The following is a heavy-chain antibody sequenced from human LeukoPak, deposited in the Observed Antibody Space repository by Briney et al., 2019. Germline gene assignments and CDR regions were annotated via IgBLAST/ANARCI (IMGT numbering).Heavy chain of an antibody. CDR2: IRYDGSNK. V-gene: IGHV3-30*02. D-gene: IGHD3-16*02. Sequence: GGSLRLSCAASGFTFSSYGMHWVRQAPGKGLEWVAFIRYDGSNKYYADSVKGRFTISRDNSKNTLYLQMNSLRAEDTAVYYCAKDGDYVWGSYRLDFDYWGQGTLVTVSS. J-gene: IGHJ4*02. CDR1: GFTFSSYG. CDR3: AKDGDYVWGSYRLDFDY.